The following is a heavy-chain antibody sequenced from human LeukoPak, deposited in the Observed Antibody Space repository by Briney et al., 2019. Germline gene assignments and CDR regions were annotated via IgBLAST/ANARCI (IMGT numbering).Heavy chain of an antibody. V-gene: IGHV1-46*01. CDR2: INPSGGST. J-gene: IGHJ4*02. D-gene: IGHD1-26*01. CDR3: ARIVGATSGQYYFDY. CDR1: GYTFTSYY. Sequence: ASVKVSCKAFGYTFTSYYMHWVRQAPGQGLEWMGIINPSGGSTSYAQKFQGRVTMTRDTSTSTVYMELSSLRSEDTAVYYCARIVGATSGQYYFDYWGQGTLVTVSS.